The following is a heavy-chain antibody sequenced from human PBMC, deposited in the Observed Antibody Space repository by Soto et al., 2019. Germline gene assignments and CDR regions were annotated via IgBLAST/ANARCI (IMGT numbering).Heavy chain of an antibody. CDR2: INQSGST. CDR3: ARGTVYVPFLFPCLDV. J-gene: IGHJ6*02. CDR1: GESLSAYY. Sequence: SETLALTYAVYGESLSAYYWTWIRQPPGKGLEWIGEINQSGSTNYNPSLKSRVTMSADTSKKHFSLKVTSVTAADTAVYYCARGTVYVPFLFPCLDVWGQGTTVTVSS. V-gene: IGHV4-34*01. D-gene: IGHD3-10*02.